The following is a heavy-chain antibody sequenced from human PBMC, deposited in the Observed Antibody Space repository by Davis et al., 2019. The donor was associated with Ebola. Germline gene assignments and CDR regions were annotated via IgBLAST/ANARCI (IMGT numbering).Heavy chain of an antibody. J-gene: IGHJ5*02. CDR1: GGSISSSSYY. V-gene: IGHV4-39*07. Sequence: MPSETLSLTCTVSGGSISSSSYYWGWIRQPPGKGLEWIGSIYYSGSTYYNPSLKSRVTISVDTSKNKFSLKLSSVTGADTAVYYCARGERQLVLFDPWGQGTRVTVSS. CDR3: ARGERQLVLFDP. CDR2: IYYSGST. D-gene: IGHD1-1*01.